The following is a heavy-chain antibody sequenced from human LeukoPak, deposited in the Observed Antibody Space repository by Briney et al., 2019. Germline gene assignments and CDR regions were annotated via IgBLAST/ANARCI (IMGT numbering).Heavy chain of an antibody. D-gene: IGHD1-14*01. J-gene: IGHJ4*02. CDR3: ARETTGWGGSHY. Sequence: ASVKVSCKASGSTFTGYYIHWVRQAPGQGLEWMGWINPNSGATNYAQKFQGRVTMTGDTSISTAYMELCGLRSGDTAVYYCARETTGWGGSHYWGQGTLVTVSS. V-gene: IGHV1-2*02. CDR1: GSTFTGYY. CDR2: INPNSGAT.